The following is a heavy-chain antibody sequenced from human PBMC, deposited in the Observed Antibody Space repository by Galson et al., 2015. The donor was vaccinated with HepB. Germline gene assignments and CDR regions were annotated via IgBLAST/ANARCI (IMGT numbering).Heavy chain of an antibody. CDR2: ISSSSSYI. Sequence: LRLSCAASGFTFSSYSMNWVRQAPGKGLEWVSSISSSSSYIYYADSVKGRFTISRDNAKNSLYLQMNSLRAEDTAVYYCARVSHSSSWYVTLDYWGQGTLVTVSS. CDR3: ARVSHSSSWYVTLDY. D-gene: IGHD6-13*01. CDR1: GFTFSSYS. J-gene: IGHJ4*02. V-gene: IGHV3-21*01.